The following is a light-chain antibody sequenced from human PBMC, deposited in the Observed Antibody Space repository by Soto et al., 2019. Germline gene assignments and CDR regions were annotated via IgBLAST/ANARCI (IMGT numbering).Light chain of an antibody. CDR1: QSVSNNY. Sequence: EIVLTQSPGTLSLSAGERATLSCRASQSVSNNYLAWYQQKPGQAPRLLIYGASSRATGITDRFSCSGSGTVFTLTISILEPEDFAVYHCQQSGGTPMYNSGQWTTVEIK. CDR2: GAS. V-gene: IGKV3-20*01. CDR3: QQSGGTPMYN. J-gene: IGKJ2*01.